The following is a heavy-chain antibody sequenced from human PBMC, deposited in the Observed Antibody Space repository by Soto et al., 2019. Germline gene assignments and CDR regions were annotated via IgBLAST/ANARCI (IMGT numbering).Heavy chain of an antibody. V-gene: IGHV3-30-3*01. CDR2: ISYDGSNK. D-gene: IGHD7-27*01. Sequence: QVQLVESGGGVVQPGRSLRLSCAASGFTLSSYPMHWVRQAPGKGLEWVAVISYDGSNKYYADSVKGRFTISRDNSKNTLYLQMNSLRAEDTGVYYCAGGGGLGPGGYWGQGTLVTVSS. CDR1: GFTLSSYP. J-gene: IGHJ4*02. CDR3: AGGGGLGPGGY.